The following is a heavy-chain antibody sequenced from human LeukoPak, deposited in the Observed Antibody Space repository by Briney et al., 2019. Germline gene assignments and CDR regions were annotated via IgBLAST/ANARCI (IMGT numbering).Heavy chain of an antibody. CDR3: VRESITGHRDFDH. CDR2: ISSGSRTI. CDR1: GFAFSSYS. J-gene: IGHJ4*02. Sequence: PGGSLRLSCAASGFAFSSYSMNWVRQAPGRGLEWISYISSGSRTIYYADSVEGRFTISRDNGKNSLYLLLNSLRADDTAVYFCVRESITGHRDFDHCGQGTLITVSS. D-gene: IGHD1-20*01. V-gene: IGHV3-48*01.